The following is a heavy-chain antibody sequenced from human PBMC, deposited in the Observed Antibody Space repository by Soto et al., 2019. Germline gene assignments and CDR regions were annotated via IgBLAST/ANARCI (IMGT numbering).Heavy chain of an antibody. CDR1: GFTFSNYA. J-gene: IGHJ6*02. V-gene: IGHV3-23*01. D-gene: IGHD5-12*01. Sequence: EVQLLESGGGLVQPGGSLRLSCAASGFTFSNYAMSWVRQVPGKGLEWVSAISGSGATTYYADSVQGRFTISRDNSKNTLYLQLNGLRAEDTAVYYCAKAPTKWRGGYYGMDVWGQGTTVTVSS. CDR2: ISGSGATT. CDR3: AKAPTKWRGGYYGMDV.